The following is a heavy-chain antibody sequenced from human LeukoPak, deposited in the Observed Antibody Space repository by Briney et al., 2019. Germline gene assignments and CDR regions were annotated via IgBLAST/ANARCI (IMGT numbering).Heavy chain of an antibody. J-gene: IGHJ5*02. CDR1: GGSFSGYY. CDR2: IYYDGSS. D-gene: IGHD2-15*01. V-gene: IGHV4-59*04. CDR3: ARRYCSGGSCPFDP. Sequence: PSETLSLTXAVYGGSFSGYYWSWIRQPPGKGLEWIGTIYYDGSSYYNPSLKSRVTISVDTSKNQFSLRLRSVTAADTAVYHCARRYCSGGSCPFDPWGQGTLVTVSS.